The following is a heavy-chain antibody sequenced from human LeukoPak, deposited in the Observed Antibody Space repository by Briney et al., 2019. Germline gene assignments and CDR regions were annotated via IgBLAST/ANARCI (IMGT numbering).Heavy chain of an antibody. CDR2: TYYWSKWNN. V-gene: IGHV6-1*01. Sequence: SQTLSLTCAISGDSVSSNSAAWNWIRQSPSRGLEWLGRTYYWSKWNNDYAVSVKSRIAINPDTSKNQFSLQLNSVTPEDTAVYYCAREPSSVTGMLFDYWGQGTLVTVSS. CDR1: GDSVSSNSAA. CDR3: AREPSSVTGMLFDY. D-gene: IGHD6-19*01. J-gene: IGHJ4*02.